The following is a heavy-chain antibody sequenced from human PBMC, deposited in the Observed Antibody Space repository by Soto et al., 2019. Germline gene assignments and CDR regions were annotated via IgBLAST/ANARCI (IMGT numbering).Heavy chain of an antibody. CDR1: GGSFSGYY. CDR2: INHSGST. D-gene: IGHD2-2*01. V-gene: IGHV4-34*01. J-gene: IGHJ6*03. CDR3: ARAPGFCSSTSCFYYYYYMDV. Sequence: QVQLQQWGAGLLKPSETLSLTCAVYGGSFSGYYWSWIRQPPGKGLEWIGEINHSGSTNYNPSLKGRVTVSVDTSKNQFSLKLSSVTAADTAVYYCARAPGFCSSTSCFYYYYYMDVWGKGTTVTVSS.